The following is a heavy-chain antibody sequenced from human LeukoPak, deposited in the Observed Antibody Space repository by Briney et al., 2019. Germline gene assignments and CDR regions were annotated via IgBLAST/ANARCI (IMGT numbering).Heavy chain of an antibody. Sequence: GGSLRLSCAASGFSVSSDYMSWVRQAPGKGLEWVAFIRYDGSNKYYADSVKGRFTISRDNSKNTLYLQMNSLRAEDTAVYYCAKGGHLWPVGATTWADYWGQGTLVTVSS. J-gene: IGHJ4*02. D-gene: IGHD1-26*01. CDR1: GFSVSSDY. V-gene: IGHV3-30*02. CDR3: AKGGHLWPVGATTWADY. CDR2: IRYDGSNK.